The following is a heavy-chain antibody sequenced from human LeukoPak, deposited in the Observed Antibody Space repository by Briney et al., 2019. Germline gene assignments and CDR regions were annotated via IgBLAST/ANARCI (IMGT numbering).Heavy chain of an antibody. CDR3: ARVSMVVTLNWFDR. J-gene: IGHJ5*02. D-gene: IGHD4-23*01. Sequence: GASVKVSCKASGYTFTSYGISWGRQAPGQGLEWMGWISAYNGNTNYAQKLQGRVTMTTDTSTSTAYMELRSLRSDDTAVYYCARVSMVVTLNWFDRWGQGTLVTVSS. CDR2: ISAYNGNT. CDR1: GYTFTSYG. V-gene: IGHV1-18*01.